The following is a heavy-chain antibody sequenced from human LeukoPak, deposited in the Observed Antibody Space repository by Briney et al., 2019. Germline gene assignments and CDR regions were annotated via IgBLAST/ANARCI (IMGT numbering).Heavy chain of an antibody. CDR2: INHSGST. D-gene: IGHD5-18*01. Sequence: SETLSLTCAVYGGSFSGYYWSWIRQPPGKGLEWMGEINHSGSTNYNPSLKSRVTMSVDTSKNQFSLKVSSVTAADTAVYYCVRDRYIYGSDQDAFDIWGKGTMVTVSS. J-gene: IGHJ3*02. V-gene: IGHV4-34*01. CDR3: VRDRYIYGSDQDAFDI. CDR1: GGSFSGYY.